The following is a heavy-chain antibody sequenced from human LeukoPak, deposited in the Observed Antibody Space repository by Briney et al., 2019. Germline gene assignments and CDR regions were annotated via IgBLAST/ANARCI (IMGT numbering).Heavy chain of an antibody. CDR1: GFTFSAYS. CDR2: ISYDGSIT. J-gene: IGHJ4*02. D-gene: IGHD3-9*01. CDR3: VGIRYFDWSSSGY. V-gene: IGHV3-30-3*01. Sequence: GGSLRLSCAASGFTFSAYSMHWVRQAPGKGLEWVAIISYDGSITHFADSVKGRFTISRDNSKNTLYLQMNSLRAEDTAVYYCVGIRYFDWSSSGYWGQGTLVTVSS.